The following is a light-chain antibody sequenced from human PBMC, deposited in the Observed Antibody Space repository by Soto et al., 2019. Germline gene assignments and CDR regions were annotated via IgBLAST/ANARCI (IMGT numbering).Light chain of an antibody. CDR2: GAS. Sequence: EIVLTQSPGTLSLSPGERATLSCRASQSLSSSYLAWYQQKPGQLPRLLMYGASSRATGIPDRFSGSGSVTDFTLTISRLEPEDFAVYYCQQYGSSPLTFGQGTKVDIK. CDR1: QSLSSSY. V-gene: IGKV3-20*01. CDR3: QQYGSSPLT. J-gene: IGKJ1*01.